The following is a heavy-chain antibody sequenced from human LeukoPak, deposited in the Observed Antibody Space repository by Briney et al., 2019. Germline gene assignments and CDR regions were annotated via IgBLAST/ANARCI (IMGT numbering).Heavy chain of an antibody. CDR2: ISGSGGST. J-gene: IGHJ4*02. V-gene: IGHV3-23*01. Sequence: GGSLRLSRAASGFTFSSYAMSWVRQAPGKGLEWVSAISGSGGSTYYADSVKGRFTISRDNSKNTLYLQMNSLRAEDTAVYYCAKDLWGNYQLLPYFDYWGQGTLVTVSS. CDR3: AKDLWGNYQLLPYFDY. CDR1: GFTFSSYA. D-gene: IGHD2-2*01.